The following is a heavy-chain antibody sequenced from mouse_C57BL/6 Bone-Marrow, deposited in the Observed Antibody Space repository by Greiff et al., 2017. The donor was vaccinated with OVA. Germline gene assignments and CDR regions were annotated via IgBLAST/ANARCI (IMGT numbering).Heavy chain of an antibody. CDR2: ISNGGGST. V-gene: IGHV5-12*01. CDR1: GFTFSDYY. Sequence: EVQVVESGGGLVQPGGSLKLSCAASGFTFSDYYMYWVRQTPEKRLEWVAYISNGGGSTYYPDTVKGRFTISRDNAKNTLYLQMSRLKSEDTAMYYCARRGYGYDGFAYWGQGTLVTVSA. J-gene: IGHJ3*01. CDR3: ARRGYGYDGFAY. D-gene: IGHD2-2*01.